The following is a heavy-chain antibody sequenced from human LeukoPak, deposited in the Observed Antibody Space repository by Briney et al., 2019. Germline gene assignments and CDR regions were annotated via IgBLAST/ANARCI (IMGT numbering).Heavy chain of an antibody. CDR3: ARARSTTYYFDY. CDR2: ISSSSSYI. V-gene: IGHV3-21*01. J-gene: IGHJ4*02. D-gene: IGHD1-1*01. CDR1: GFTFSSYA. Sequence: GGSLRLSCAASGFTFSSYAMSWVRQAPGKGLEWVSSISSSSSYIYYADSVKGRFTISRDNAKNSLYLQMNSLRAEDTAVYYCARARSTTYYFDYWGQGTLVTVSS.